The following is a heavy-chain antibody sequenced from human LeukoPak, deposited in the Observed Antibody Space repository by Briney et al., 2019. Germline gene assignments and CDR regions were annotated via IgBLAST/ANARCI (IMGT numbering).Heavy chain of an antibody. J-gene: IGHJ4*02. CDR2: ISYDGSNK. CDR1: GFTFSSYG. V-gene: IGHV3-30*18. D-gene: IGHD6-6*01. CDR3: AKQSTARSLGE. Sequence: TGGSLRLSCAASGFTFSSYGMHWVRQAPGKGLEWVAVISYDGSNKYYADSVKGRFTISRDNSKNTLYLQMNSLRAEDTAVYYCAKQSTARSLGEGGQGTLVTVSS.